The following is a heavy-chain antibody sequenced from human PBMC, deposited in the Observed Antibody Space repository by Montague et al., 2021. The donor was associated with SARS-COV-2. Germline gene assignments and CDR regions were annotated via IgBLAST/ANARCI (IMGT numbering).Heavy chain of an antibody. CDR3: ARGSAQNNNWRFSAGYWFDY. J-gene: IGHJ5*01. V-gene: IGHV4-34*01. Sequence: SETLSLTCAVSGGSFTGYYWTWIRQPPGKGLEWIGDINHSGSTKYNPALKSRFSISVDTSKNQFSLKLTSVTAADTAMFYCARGSAQNNNWRFSAGYWFDYWGQGTLVTVSS. CDR2: INHSGST. CDR1: GGSFTGYY. D-gene: IGHD1-1*01.